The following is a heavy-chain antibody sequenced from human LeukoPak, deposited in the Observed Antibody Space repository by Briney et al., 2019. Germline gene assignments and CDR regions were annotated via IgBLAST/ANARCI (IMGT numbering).Heavy chain of an antibody. J-gene: IGHJ4*02. D-gene: IGHD3-10*01. V-gene: IGHV4-34*01. CDR1: GGSFSGYY. CDR2: INHSGST. Sequence: PSETLSLTCAVYGGSFSGYYWSWIRQPPGKGLEWIGEINHSGSTNYNPSLKSRVTISVDTSKNQFSLKLRSVTAADTAIYYCAREDAGPAGFWGQGTLVTISS. CDR3: AREDAGPAGF.